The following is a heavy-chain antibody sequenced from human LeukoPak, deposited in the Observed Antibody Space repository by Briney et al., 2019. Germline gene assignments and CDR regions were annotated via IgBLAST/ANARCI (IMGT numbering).Heavy chain of an antibody. D-gene: IGHD6-13*01. CDR2: TYYRSKWYN. J-gene: IGHJ4*02. Sequence: SQTLSLTCAISGDSVSSNSAAWNCIRPSPSRGLEWLGRTYYRSKWYNDYAVSVKSRITINPDTSKNQFSLQLNSVTPEDTAVYYCARDYSSSWIGIDYWGQGTLVTVSS. CDR1: GDSVSSNSAA. V-gene: IGHV6-1*01. CDR3: ARDYSSSWIGIDY.